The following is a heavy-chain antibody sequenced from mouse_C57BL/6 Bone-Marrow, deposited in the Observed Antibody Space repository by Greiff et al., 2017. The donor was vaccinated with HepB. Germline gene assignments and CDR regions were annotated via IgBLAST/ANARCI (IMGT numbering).Heavy chain of an antibody. D-gene: IGHD2-5*01. CDR3: GGDSNSAWFAY. CDR2: IYPGSGNT. Sequence: QVQLQQSGPELVKPGASVKISCKASGYSFTSYYIHWVKQRPGQGLEWIGWIYPGSGNTKYNEKFKGKATLTADTSSSTAYMQLSSLTSEDSAVYYCGGDSNSAWFAYWGQGTLVTVSA. J-gene: IGHJ3*01. CDR1: GYSFTSYY. V-gene: IGHV1-66*01.